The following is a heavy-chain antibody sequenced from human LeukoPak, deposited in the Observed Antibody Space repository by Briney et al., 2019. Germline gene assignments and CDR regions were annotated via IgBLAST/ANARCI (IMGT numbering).Heavy chain of an antibody. CDR2: ISAYNGNT. Sequence: ASVKVSCKASGYTFTSYGISWVRQAPGQGLEWMGWISAYNGNTNYAQKLQGRVTMTTDTSTSTAYMELRSLRSDDTAVYYCARDHYYGSGSYYPADYWGQGTLVTVSS. CDR1: GYTFTSYG. J-gene: IGHJ4*02. V-gene: IGHV1-18*01. D-gene: IGHD3-10*01. CDR3: ARDHYYGSGSYYPADY.